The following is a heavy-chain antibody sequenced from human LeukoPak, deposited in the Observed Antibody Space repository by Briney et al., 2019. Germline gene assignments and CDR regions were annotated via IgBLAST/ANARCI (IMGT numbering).Heavy chain of an antibody. CDR1: GGSVSSGSYY. D-gene: IGHD3-22*01. CDR2: IYYSGST. V-gene: IGHV4-61*01. CDR3: ASPRSYYDSSGYYIS. Sequence: SETPSLTCTVSGGSVSSGSYYWSWIRQPPGKGLEWIGYIYYSGSTNYNPSLKSRVTISVDTSKNQFSLKLSSVTAADTAVYYCASPRSYYDSSGYYISWGQGTLVTVSS. J-gene: IGHJ5*02.